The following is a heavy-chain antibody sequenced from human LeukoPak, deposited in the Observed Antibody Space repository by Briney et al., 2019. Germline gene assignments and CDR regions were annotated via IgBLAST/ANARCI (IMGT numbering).Heavy chain of an antibody. V-gene: IGHV4-59*08. D-gene: IGHD5-12*01. CDR3: ARLSGYANNWFDP. J-gene: IGHJ5*02. CDR1: GGSISTHY. Sequence: SETLSLTCTVSGGSISTHYWGWIRQPPGKGLELIGCIYYSGSTNYNPSLTSRVTISVDTSKNQFSLKLSSVTAADTAVYYCARLSGYANNWFDPWGQGTLVTVPS. CDR2: IYYSGST.